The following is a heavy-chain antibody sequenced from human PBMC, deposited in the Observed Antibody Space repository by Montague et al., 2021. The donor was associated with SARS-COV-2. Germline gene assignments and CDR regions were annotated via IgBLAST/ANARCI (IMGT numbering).Heavy chain of an antibody. V-gene: IGHV4-61*02. D-gene: IGHD3-22*01. J-gene: IGHJ3*02. CDR3: ARVPPYYYDSSGYYSGAFDI. CDR2: IYTSGST. Sequence: TPSLTCTASGGSISSGSYYWSWIRQPAGKGLEWIGRIYTSGSTNYNPSLKSRVTISVDTSKNQFSLKLSSVTAADTAVYYCARVPPYYYDSSGYYSGAFDIWGQGTMVTVSS. CDR1: GGSISSGSYY.